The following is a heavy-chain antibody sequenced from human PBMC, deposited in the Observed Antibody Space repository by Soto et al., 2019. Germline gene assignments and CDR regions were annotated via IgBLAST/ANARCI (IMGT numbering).Heavy chain of an antibody. CDR1: GFTFSGYW. V-gene: IGHV3-7*01. D-gene: IGHD3-3*01. Sequence: GGSLRLSCAASGFTFSGYWMSWVRQAPGMGLEWVANIFQDGSEKFYVDSVKGRFTISRDNAKYELYLQMDSLRVEDTSVYYCASASSGRDGSDFWGRGTLVTVSS. CDR2: IFQDGSEK. CDR3: ASASSGRDGSDF. J-gene: IGHJ3*01.